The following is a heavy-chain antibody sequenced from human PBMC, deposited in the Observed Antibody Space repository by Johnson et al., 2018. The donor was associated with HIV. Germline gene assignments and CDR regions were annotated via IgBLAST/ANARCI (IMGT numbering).Heavy chain of an antibody. CDR1: GFTFDDYV. CDR2: INWNSGSV. Sequence: QLVESGGGLLQPGRSLRLSCAASGFTFDDYVMHWVRQVPGKGLVWVSGINWNSGSVGYADSVKGRFTISRDNAKNSLYLQMNSLRTEDTALYYCAKGRYSSSWYLAGAFDIWGQGTMVTVSS. CDR3: AKGRYSSSWYLAGAFDI. J-gene: IGHJ3*02. V-gene: IGHV3-9*01. D-gene: IGHD6-13*01.